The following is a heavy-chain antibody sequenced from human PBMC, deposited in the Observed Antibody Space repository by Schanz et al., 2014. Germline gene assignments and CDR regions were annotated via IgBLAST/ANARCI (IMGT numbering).Heavy chain of an antibody. CDR1: GGPFDSYT. CDR3: AEYGSDNYSDP. V-gene: IGHV1-69*02. D-gene: IGHD3-10*01. CDR2: IVPVVNVT. Sequence: QVQLVQSGAEVKKPGSSVKVSCRASGGPFDSYTLSWMRQARGQGPELVGRIVPVVNVTLYTPKFQGRVTITADTSTGTAYMELKNLRYEDTAVYYCAEYGSDNYSDPWGQGTLVTVSS. J-gene: IGHJ5*02.